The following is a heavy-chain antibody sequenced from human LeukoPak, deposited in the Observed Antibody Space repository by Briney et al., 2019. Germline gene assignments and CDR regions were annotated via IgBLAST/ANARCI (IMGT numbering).Heavy chain of an antibody. CDR3: ARGDYETHGYQTR. D-gene: IGHD3-22*01. CDR2: INTNTGNP. Sequence: ASVKVSCKASGYIFTSYVLHWVRQAPGQGLEWMGWINTNTGNPTYAQGFTGRFVFSLDTSVSTAYLQISSLRADDTAMYYCARGDYETHGYQTRWGQGTLVTVSS. J-gene: IGHJ4*02. V-gene: IGHV7-4-1*02. CDR1: GYIFTSYV.